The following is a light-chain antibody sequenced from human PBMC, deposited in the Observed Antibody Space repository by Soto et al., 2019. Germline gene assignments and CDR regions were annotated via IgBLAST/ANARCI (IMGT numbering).Light chain of an antibody. Sequence: QSVLTQPPSVSGAPGQRVSISCTGSTSNIGAPYDVHWYQHLPGTAHKLLIYGDNNRPSGVPDRFYGSKSGTSASLAIIRLQAEDEGDYYCQSYDLRIRNYVFGSGTKLTGL. V-gene: IGLV1-40*01. CDR3: QSYDLRIRNYV. J-gene: IGLJ1*01. CDR1: TSNIGAPYD. CDR2: GDN.